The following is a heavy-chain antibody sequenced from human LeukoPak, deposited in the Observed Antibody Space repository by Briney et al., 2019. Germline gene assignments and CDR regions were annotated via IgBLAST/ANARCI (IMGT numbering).Heavy chain of an antibody. CDR3: ARGSSGGDDY. D-gene: IGHD2-15*01. CDR2: INHSGST. J-gene: IGHJ4*02. CDR1: GGSFGGYY. V-gene: IGHV4-34*01. Sequence: PSETLSLTCAVYGGSFGGYYWSWIRQPPGKGLEWIGEINHSGSTNYNPSLKSRVTISVDTSKNQFSLKLSSVTAADTAVYYCARGSSGGDDYWGQGTLVTVSS.